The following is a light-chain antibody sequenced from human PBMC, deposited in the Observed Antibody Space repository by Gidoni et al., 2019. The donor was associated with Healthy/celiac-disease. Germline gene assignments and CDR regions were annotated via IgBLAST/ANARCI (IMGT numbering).Light chain of an antibody. CDR2: LGS. CDR1: KSLLHSNGYKY. J-gene: IGKJ4*01. CDR3: MQALQTPLT. V-gene: IGKV2-28*01. Sequence: DIVMTQSPLSLPVTPGEPAYISCRSSKSLLHSNGYKYLDWYLQKPGQSPQLLIYLGSNRASGVPDRCSGSGSGTDFTLKISRVEAEDVGVYYCMQALQTPLTFGGGTKVEIK.